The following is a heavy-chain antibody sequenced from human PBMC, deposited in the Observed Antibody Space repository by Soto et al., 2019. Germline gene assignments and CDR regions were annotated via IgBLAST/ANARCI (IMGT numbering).Heavy chain of an antibody. J-gene: IGHJ3*02. CDR2: IYYSGST. CDR1: GGSISSYY. Sequence: PSETLSLTCTVSGGSISSYYWSWIRQPPGKGLEWIGYIYYSGSTNYNPSLKSRVTISVDTSKNQFSLKLSSVTAADTAVYYCARADYAYHLRAFDIWGQGTMVTVS. D-gene: IGHD4-17*01. CDR3: ARADYAYHLRAFDI. V-gene: IGHV4-59*01.